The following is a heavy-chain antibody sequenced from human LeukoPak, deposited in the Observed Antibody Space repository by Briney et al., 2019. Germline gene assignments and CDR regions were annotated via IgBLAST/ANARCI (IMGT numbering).Heavy chain of an antibody. D-gene: IGHD4-23*01. V-gene: IGHV4-34*01. CDR3: ATLRTGGWYFDY. Sequence: PSETLSLTCAVYGGSFSGYYWSWIRQPPGKGLEWIGEINHSGSTNYNPSLKSRVTISVDTSKNQFSLKLSSVTAADAAIYYCATLRTGGWYFDYWGQGTLVTVSS. J-gene: IGHJ4*02. CDR2: INHSGST. CDR1: GGSFSGYY.